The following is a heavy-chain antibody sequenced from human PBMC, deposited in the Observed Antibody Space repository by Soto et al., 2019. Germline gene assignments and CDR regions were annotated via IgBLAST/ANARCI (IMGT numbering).Heavy chain of an antibody. V-gene: IGHV1-69*13. CDR3: ASARATITGYYYYGMDV. CDR2: IIPIFGTA. Sequence: ASVKVSCKASGGTFSSYAISWVRQAPGQGLEWMGGIIPIFGTANYAQKFQGRVTITADESTSTAYMELSSLRSEDTAVYYCASARATITGYYYYGMDVWGQGTTVTVPS. J-gene: IGHJ6*02. CDR1: GGTFSSYA. D-gene: IGHD5-12*01.